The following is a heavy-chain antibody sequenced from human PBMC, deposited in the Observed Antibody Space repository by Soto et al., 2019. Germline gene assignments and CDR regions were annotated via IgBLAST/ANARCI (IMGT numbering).Heavy chain of an antibody. CDR2: IYPGDSDT. Sequence: PGESLKISCKGSGYSFTSYWIGWVRQMPGKGLEWMGIIYPGDSDTRYSPSFQGQVTISADKSITTTYLQWSSLKASDTAIYYCARESGSAAPYYFYYAMDVWGQGTTVTVSS. J-gene: IGHJ6*02. CDR1: GYSFTSYW. V-gene: IGHV5-51*01. D-gene: IGHD1-26*01. CDR3: ARESGSAAPYYFYYAMDV.